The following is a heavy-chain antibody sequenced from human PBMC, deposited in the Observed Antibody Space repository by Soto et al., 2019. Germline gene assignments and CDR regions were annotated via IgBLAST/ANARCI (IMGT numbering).Heavy chain of an antibody. D-gene: IGHD5-12*01. J-gene: IGHJ6*03. V-gene: IGHV4-59*02. Sequence: SETLSLTCSFSGDSVTSHYLTWIRQSPEKGLEWIGYMHYTGFSHYNPSLKSRLTISVDRSKNQFTLQLTSVTVADTAVYYCARGIVATIKDYYYMDVWGKGTTVTVSS. CDR2: MHYTGFS. CDR1: GDSVTSHY. CDR3: ARGIVATIKDYYYMDV.